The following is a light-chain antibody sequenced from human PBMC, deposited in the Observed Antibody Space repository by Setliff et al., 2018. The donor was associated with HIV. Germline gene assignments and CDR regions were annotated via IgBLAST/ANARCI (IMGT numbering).Light chain of an antibody. Sequence: QSVLTQPASVSGSPGQSITISCIGTSRDIGAYNYVSWYQQHPGKAPKVMIYDVRKRPSGVSNRFSGSKSGNTASLTISGLQAEDEAAYYCSSYVNINTLGFGTGTKVTVL. J-gene: IGLJ1*01. CDR1: SRDIGAYNY. CDR3: SSYVNINTLG. V-gene: IGLV2-14*03. CDR2: DVR.